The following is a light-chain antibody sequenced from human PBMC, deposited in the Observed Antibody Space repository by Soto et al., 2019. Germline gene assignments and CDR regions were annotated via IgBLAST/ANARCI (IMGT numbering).Light chain of an antibody. CDR1: QTISSW. V-gene: IGKV1-5*03. J-gene: IGKJ1*01. CDR2: KAS. CDR3: LQDINYPWT. Sequence: DIQMTQSPSTLSVSLGDRVTITCLASQTISSWLAWYQQKPGKAPKLLIYKASTLKSGVPSRFSGSGSGTDFTLAISSLQPEDSATYYCLQDINYPWTFGQGTKVDI.